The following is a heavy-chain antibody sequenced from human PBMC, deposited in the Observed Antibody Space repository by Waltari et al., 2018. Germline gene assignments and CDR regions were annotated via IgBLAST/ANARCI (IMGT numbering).Heavy chain of an antibody. D-gene: IGHD1-1*01. CDR1: GGSINNYH. CDR3: ARGEMANWVYFDY. J-gene: IGHJ4*02. V-gene: IGHV4-59*08. Sequence: QVQLQESGPGLVQPSETLSLTCTISGGSINNYHWSWFRQPPGKGLEWIAYIYYTGSNNYTPSLRGRVTMSLDTSKNQFSLNLSAVTAADTAFYCCARGEMANWVYFDYWGQGTLVTVSS. CDR2: IYYTGSN.